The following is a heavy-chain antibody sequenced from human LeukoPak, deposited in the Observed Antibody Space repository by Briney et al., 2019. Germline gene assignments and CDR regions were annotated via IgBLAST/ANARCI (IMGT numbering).Heavy chain of an antibody. D-gene: IGHD2-15*01. J-gene: IGHJ4*02. Sequence: GGSLRLSCAASGFTFSSYAMSWVRQAPGKGLEWVSAISGSGGSTYYADSVKGRFTISRDNSKNALYLQMNSLRAEDTAVYYCAGEDIVVVVAEYYFDYWGQGTLVTVSS. CDR2: ISGSGGST. CDR3: AGEDIVVVVAEYYFDY. CDR1: GFTFSSYA. V-gene: IGHV3-23*01.